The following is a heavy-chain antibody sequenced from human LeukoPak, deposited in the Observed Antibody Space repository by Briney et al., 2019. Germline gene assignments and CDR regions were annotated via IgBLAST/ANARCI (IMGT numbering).Heavy chain of an antibody. J-gene: IGHJ4*02. CDR1: GYTFTSYY. D-gene: IGHD6-19*01. V-gene: IGHV1-46*01. Sequence: ASVKVSCKASGYTFTSYYMHWVRQAPGHGLEWMGIINPSGGSTSYAQKFQGRVTMTRDTSTRTVYMELRSLRSEGTAVYYCARYSSGWYPYYFDYWGQGTLVTVSS. CDR2: INPSGGST. CDR3: ARYSSGWYPYYFDY.